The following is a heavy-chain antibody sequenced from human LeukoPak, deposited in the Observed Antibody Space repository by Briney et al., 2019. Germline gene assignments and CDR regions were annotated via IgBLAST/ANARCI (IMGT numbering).Heavy chain of an antibody. CDR3: ARFPYFYDSSGYYYFDY. V-gene: IGHV4-39*07. J-gene: IGHJ4*02. CDR2: IYYTGSS. Sequence: SETLSLTCSVSGGSIRSSDDYWGFVRQTPGKGLEWMGSIYYTGSSHYNPSLKSRVTISVDTSKNQFSLKLRSVTAADTAVYYCARFPYFYDSSGYYYFDYWGQGTLVIVSS. D-gene: IGHD3-22*01. CDR1: GGSIRSSDDY.